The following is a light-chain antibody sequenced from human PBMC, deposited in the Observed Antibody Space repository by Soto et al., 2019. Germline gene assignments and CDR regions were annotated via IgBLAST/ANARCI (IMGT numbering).Light chain of an antibody. CDR2: KTS. CDR3: QYYNDYCWT. CDR1: QSISSW. J-gene: IGKJ1*01. V-gene: IGKV1-5*03. Sequence: DIQLTQSPSTLSASVGDRVTITCRASQSISSWLAWYQQKPGKAPNLLIYKTSNIESGVPSRFSGSGSGTEFTLTISSLQPDDSATYYCQYYNDYCWTFGQGTKVEIK.